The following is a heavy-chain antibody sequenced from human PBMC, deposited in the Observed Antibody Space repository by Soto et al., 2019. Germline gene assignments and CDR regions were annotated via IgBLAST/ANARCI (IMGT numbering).Heavy chain of an antibody. D-gene: IGHD6-6*01. V-gene: IGHV3-9*01. Sequence: GGSLRLSCAASGFSFDDYAMHWVRRAPGKGLEWVSGISWNSGSIGYADSVKGRFTISRDNAKNSLYLQMNSLRAEDTALYYCAKDGIAARLDVWGKGTTVTVSS. J-gene: IGHJ6*04. CDR3: AKDGIAARLDV. CDR1: GFSFDDYA. CDR2: ISWNSGSI.